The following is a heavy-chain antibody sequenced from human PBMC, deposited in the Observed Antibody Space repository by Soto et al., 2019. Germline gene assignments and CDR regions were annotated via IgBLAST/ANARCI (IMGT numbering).Heavy chain of an antibody. CDR2: ISRYSSDI. Sequence: PGGSLRLSCAASGFTFTSYTMNWVRQAPGKGLEWVSSISRYSSDIYYADSVRGRFTISRDNARNSLFLQMDSLRAEDTAVYYCARVGAWFGEFDYFDSWGQGTPVTVSS. V-gene: IGHV3-21*01. J-gene: IGHJ4*02. CDR1: GFTFTSYT. D-gene: IGHD3-10*01. CDR3: ARVGAWFGEFDYFDS.